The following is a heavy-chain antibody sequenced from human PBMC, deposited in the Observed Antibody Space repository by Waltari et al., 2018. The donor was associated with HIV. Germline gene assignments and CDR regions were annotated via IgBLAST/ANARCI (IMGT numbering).Heavy chain of an antibody. CDR2: ISGRGGST. V-gene: IGHV3-23*01. CDR3: AKGGRAVAGNWFDP. CDR1: GFTFSNYA. J-gene: IGHJ5*02. Sequence: GGSLRLSCAASGFTFSNYAINWVRQAPGKGLEWVSAISGRGGSTHYADSVKGRFSISRDNSKNTLYLQMNSLRPEDTAIYYCAKGGRAVAGNWFDPWGQGTLVTVSS. D-gene: IGHD6-19*01.